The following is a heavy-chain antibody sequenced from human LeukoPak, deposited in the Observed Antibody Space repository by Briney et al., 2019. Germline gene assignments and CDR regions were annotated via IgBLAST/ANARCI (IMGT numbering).Heavy chain of an antibody. D-gene: IGHD3-22*01. J-gene: IGHJ4*02. CDR1: GFTFGDYA. Sequence: GGSLRLSCTASGFTFGDYAMSWFRQAPGKGLEWVGFIRSKAYGGTTENAASVKGRFTISRDDSKSIAYLQMNSLKTDDTAVYYCSRDGGYYDSSDYWGQGTLVTVSS. CDR2: IRSKAYGGTT. CDR3: SRDGGYYDSSDY. V-gene: IGHV3-49*03.